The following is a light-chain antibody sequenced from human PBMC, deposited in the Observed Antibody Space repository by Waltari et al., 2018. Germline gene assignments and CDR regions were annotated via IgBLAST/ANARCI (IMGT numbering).Light chain of an antibody. V-gene: IGLV2-14*01. CDR2: EVS. J-gene: IGLJ3*02. CDR1: SSHVGGYNY. Sequence: QSALTQPASVSGSPDQSITISGTGTSSHVGGYNYVSLYRQHPGKAPKLMIYEVSKRPAGVSNRFSGSKSGNPASLTISGLQAEDGADYYCSSYTSSSSWVFGGGTKLTVL. CDR3: SSYTSSSSWV.